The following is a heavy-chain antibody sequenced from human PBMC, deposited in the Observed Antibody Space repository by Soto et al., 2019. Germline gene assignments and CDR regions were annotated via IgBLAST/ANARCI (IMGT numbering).Heavy chain of an antibody. J-gene: IGHJ4*02. Sequence: RGSLKISCKGSGYSFTNYLISLVRQMPREGLEWMGRIDPSDSYTNYSPSFQGHVTISADKSISTAYLQWSSLKASDTAMYYCARLQAAAGDNDLTFDYWGQGTLVTVSS. V-gene: IGHV5-10-1*01. CDR1: GYSFTNYL. CDR2: IDPSDSYT. D-gene: IGHD6-13*01. CDR3: ARLQAAAGDNDLTFDY.